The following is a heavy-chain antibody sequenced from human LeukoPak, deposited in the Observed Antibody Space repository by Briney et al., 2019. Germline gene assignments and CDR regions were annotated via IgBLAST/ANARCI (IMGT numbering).Heavy chain of an antibody. D-gene: IGHD2-2*01. Sequence: ASVKVSCKASGYTFTSYGISWVRQAPGQGLEWMGWISAYNGNTNYAQKLQGRVTMTTDTSTSTAYMELRSLRSDDTAVYYCARDHDIVVVPAAADYYYYGKDVWGQGTTATVSS. V-gene: IGHV1-18*01. J-gene: IGHJ6*02. CDR3: ARDHDIVVVPAAADYYYYGKDV. CDR1: GYTFTSYG. CDR2: ISAYNGNT.